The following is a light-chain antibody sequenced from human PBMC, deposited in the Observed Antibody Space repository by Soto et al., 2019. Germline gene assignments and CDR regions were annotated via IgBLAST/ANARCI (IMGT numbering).Light chain of an antibody. V-gene: IGLV2-23*02. Sequence: QSALTQPASVSGSPGQSITISCTGTSSDVGSYNLVSWYQQHPGEAPKLMIYEASKRPSGVSHRFSGSKSGNTASLTISGLQAEDEADYYCCSYAGTTTFVVFGGGTKVTVL. CDR3: CSYAGTTTFVV. CDR1: SSDVGSYNL. J-gene: IGLJ2*01. CDR2: EAS.